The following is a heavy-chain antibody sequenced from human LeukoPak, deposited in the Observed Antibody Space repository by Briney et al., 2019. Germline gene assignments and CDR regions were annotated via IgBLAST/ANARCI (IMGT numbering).Heavy chain of an antibody. Sequence: SGTLSLTCAVSGGSISSSNWWSWVRQPPGKGLEWIGEIYHSGSTNYNPSLKSRVTISVDKSKNQFSLKLSSVTAADTAAYYCARALGEGPDGFDPWGQGTLVTVSS. D-gene: IGHD3-10*01. CDR2: IYHSGST. V-gene: IGHV4-4*02. CDR1: GGSISSSNW. CDR3: ARALGEGPDGFDP. J-gene: IGHJ5*02.